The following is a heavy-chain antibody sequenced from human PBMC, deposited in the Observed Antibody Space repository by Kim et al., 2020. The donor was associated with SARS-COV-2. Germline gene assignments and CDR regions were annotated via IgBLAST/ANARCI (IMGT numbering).Heavy chain of an antibody. D-gene: IGHD6-19*01. CDR1: GSSFTNHW. CDR2: VYPGDSDT. CDR3: ARVATAVHGKSDGGMDG. Sequence: GESLKISCRSFGSSFTNHWIAWVRQRPGKGLEWMGIVYPGDSDTQYSPSFQGQVTFSADKSINTVYLQWSSLAVSDTAIDYCARVATAVHGKSDGGMDGW. J-gene: IGHJ6*01. V-gene: IGHV5-51*01.